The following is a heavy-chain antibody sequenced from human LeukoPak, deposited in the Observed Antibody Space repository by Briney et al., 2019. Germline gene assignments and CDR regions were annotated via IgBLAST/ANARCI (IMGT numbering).Heavy chain of an antibody. CDR1: GFTFSSYA. Sequence: GRSLRLSCAASGFTFSSYAMHWVRQAPGKGLEWVAVISYDGSNKYYADSVKGRFTISRDNSKNTLYLQMNSLRAEDTAVYYCARVSGYYDILTGYMDYWGQGTLVTVSS. V-gene: IGHV3-30-3*01. J-gene: IGHJ4*02. CDR3: ARVSGYYDILTGYMDY. CDR2: ISYDGSNK. D-gene: IGHD3-9*01.